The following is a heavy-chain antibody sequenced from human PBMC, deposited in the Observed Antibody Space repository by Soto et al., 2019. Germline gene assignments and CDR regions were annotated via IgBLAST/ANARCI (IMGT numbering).Heavy chain of an antibody. CDR1: GFTFMIYA. J-gene: IGHJ6*02. V-gene: IGHV3-30-3*01. CDR3: AKDSRITMVRGVNYYYYGMDV. CDR2: ISYDGSNK. D-gene: IGHD3-10*01. Sequence: GGTLRLSCSASGFTFMIYAMHWVRQAPGEGLEGLAVISYDGSNKYYADSVKGRFTISRDNSKNTLYLQMNSLRAEDTAVYYCAKDSRITMVRGVNYYYYGMDVWGQGNTVTVSS.